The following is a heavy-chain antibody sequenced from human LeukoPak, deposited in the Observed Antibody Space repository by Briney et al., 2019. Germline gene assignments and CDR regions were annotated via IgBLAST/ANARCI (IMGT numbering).Heavy chain of an antibody. D-gene: IGHD2-15*01. V-gene: IGHV3-23*01. CDR2: ISGSGGST. Sequence: PGGSLRLSCAASGFTFSSYAMSWVRQAPGKGLEWVSAISGSGGSTYYADSVKGRFTISRDNSKNTLYLQMNSLRAEDTAVYYCARGGIGYCSGGSCYNHYYYYYMDVWGKGTTVTVSS. CDR1: GFTFSSYA. J-gene: IGHJ6*03. CDR3: ARGGIGYCSGGSCYNHYYYYYMDV.